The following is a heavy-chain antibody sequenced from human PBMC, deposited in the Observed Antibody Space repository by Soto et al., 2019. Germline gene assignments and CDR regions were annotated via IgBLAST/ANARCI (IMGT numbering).Heavy chain of an antibody. CDR2: IYYDGTT. CDR3: ARQGRNTKIVLVKHYAADF. Sequence: XETLCGTWTVSRGSISSTGYYWAWIRQPPGKGLEWIGAIYYDGTTYYTESLKSRVSISVDTSKNQFSLKLNSATAADTAVYFCARQGRNTKIVLVKHYAADFWGQGTAVTFSS. D-gene: IGHD3-22*01. CDR1: RGSISSTGYY. J-gene: IGHJ6*02. V-gene: IGHV4-39*01.